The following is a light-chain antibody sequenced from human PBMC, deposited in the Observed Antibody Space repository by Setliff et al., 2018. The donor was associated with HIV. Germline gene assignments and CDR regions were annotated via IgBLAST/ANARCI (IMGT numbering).Light chain of an antibody. CDR3: QVWDSSSDHSYV. V-gene: IGLV3-21*04. CDR1: NIGRKS. J-gene: IGLJ1*01. Sequence: SYELTQPPSVSVAPGKTARITCGGNNIGRKSVHWYQQKPGQAPVLVIYYDSDRPSGIPERFSGSNSGNTATLTISRVKAGDEADYYCQVWDSSSDHSYVFGTGTKVTVL. CDR2: YDS.